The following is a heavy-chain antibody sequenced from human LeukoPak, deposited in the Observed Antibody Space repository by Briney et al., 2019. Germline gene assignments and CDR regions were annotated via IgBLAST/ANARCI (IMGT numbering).Heavy chain of an antibody. CDR3: ASGIVATIRNDY. J-gene: IGHJ4*02. V-gene: IGHV3-21*01. Sequence: GGSLRLSCAASGFTFSSYSMNWVRQAPGKGLEWVSSISSSSSYIYYADSVKGRFTISRDNAKNSLYLQMNSLRAEDTAVYYCASGIVATIRNDYWGQGTLVTVSS. D-gene: IGHD5-12*01. CDR2: ISSSSSYI. CDR1: GFTFSSYS.